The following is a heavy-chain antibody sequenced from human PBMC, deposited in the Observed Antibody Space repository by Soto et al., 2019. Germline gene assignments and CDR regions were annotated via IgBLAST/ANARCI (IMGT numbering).Heavy chain of an antibody. D-gene: IGHD2-2*01. V-gene: IGHV4-39*01. CDR1: GGSISSSSYY. Sequence: SETLSLTCTVSGGSISSSSYYWGWIRQPPGKGLEWIGSIYYSGSTYYNPSLKSRVTISVDTSKNQFSLKLSSVTAADTAVYYCARRYCSSTSCYGNYYMDVWGKGTTVTVSS. CDR2: IYYSGST. J-gene: IGHJ6*03. CDR3: ARRYCSSTSCYGNYYMDV.